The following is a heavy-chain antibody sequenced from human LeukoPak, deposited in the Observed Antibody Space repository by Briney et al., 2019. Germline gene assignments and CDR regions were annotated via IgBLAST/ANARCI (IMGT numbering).Heavy chain of an antibody. CDR1: GGSISSGGYS. CDR3: ARVLSTSFKTYGFDI. Sequence: PSETLSLTCAVSGGSISSGGYSWSWIRQPPGKGLEWIGYIYHSGSTYYNPSLKSRVTISVDRSKNQFSLKLSSVTAADTAVYFCARVLSTSFKTYGFDIWGQGKMVTVSS. J-gene: IGHJ3*02. D-gene: IGHD2/OR15-2a*01. V-gene: IGHV4-30-2*01. CDR2: IYHSGST.